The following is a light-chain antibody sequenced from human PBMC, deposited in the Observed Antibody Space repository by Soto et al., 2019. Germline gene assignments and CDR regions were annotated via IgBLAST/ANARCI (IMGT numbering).Light chain of an antibody. CDR1: SSNIGSNS. Sequence: QSVLPQPPSTSGTPGQRVTISCSGSSSNIGSNSVYWYQQLTGTAPTLLIYRNNQRPSGVPDRFSGSKSGTSASLAISGLRSEEEADYYCAVWDDSLRGLVFGGGTKLTVL. CDR2: RNN. CDR3: AVWDDSLRGLV. V-gene: IGLV1-47*01. J-gene: IGLJ3*02.